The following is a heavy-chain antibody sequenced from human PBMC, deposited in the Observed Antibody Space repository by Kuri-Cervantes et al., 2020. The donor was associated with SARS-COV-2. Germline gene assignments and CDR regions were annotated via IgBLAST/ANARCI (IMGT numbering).Heavy chain of an antibody. Sequence: SETLSLTCTVSGGSISRYYWSWIRQPPGKGLEWIGYIYYSGSTNYNPSLKSRVTISVDTSKNQFSLKLSSVTAADTAVYYFARDPAYYDSSGYYYGAFDIWGQGTMVTVSS. J-gene: IGHJ3*02. D-gene: IGHD3-22*01. CDR2: IYYSGST. CDR3: ARDPAYYDSSGYYYGAFDI. CDR1: GGSISRYY. V-gene: IGHV4-59*01.